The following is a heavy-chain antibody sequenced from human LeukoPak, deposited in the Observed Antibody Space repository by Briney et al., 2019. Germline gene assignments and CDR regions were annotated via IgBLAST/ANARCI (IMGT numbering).Heavy chain of an antibody. Sequence: GGSLRLSCAASGFTFSSYTMTWVRQAPGKGLEWVSYISGSSTTIYYADSVKGRFTISTENAKNSVYLQMNSLRDEDTAVYYCARDRAYAFDNWGQGTMVTVSS. V-gene: IGHV3-48*02. J-gene: IGHJ3*02. D-gene: IGHD3-10*01. CDR3: ARDRAYAFDN. CDR1: GFTFSSYT. CDR2: ISGSSTTI.